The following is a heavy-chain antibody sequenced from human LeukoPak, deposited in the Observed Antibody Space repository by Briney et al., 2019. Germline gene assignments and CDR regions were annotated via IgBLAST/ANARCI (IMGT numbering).Heavy chain of an antibody. CDR1: GFTFSSYA. CDR2: ISGSGGST. Sequence: GGSLRLSCAASGFTFSSYAMSWVRQAPGKGLEWVSAISGSGGSTYYADSVKGRFTISRDNSKNTLYLQMNSLRAEDTAVYYCAKTLSSSVYYYYMDVWGKGTTVTVSS. J-gene: IGHJ6*03. CDR3: AKTLSSSVYYYYMDV. V-gene: IGHV3-23*01. D-gene: IGHD6-6*01.